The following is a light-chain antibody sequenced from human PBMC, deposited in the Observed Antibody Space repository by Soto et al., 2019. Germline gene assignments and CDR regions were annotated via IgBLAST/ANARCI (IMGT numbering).Light chain of an antibody. Sequence: EIVMTQSPATLSLSPGERATLSCRASERLTGNLAWYQHKPGQAPRLLIYEVSTRATYIPARFSGRGSRTEFTLTISSLQYEDSEVYYCQQYQDWPRTFGQGTKVDIK. J-gene: IGKJ1*01. V-gene: IGKV3-15*01. CDR1: ERLTGN. CDR2: EVS. CDR3: QQYQDWPRT.